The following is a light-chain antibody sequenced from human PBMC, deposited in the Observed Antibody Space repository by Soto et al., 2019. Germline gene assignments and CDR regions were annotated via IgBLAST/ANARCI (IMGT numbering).Light chain of an antibody. CDR1: QSISYW. V-gene: IGKV1-5*01. J-gene: IGKJ4*01. Sequence: DVQLTQSPSTLSASVGDRVTITCRASQSISYWLAWYQQKPGKGPKLLIYDASSLKSGVPSRFSGSESRTEFTLTISSLQPDDFATYYCQQYNSYSRLTFGGGTKVEI. CDR2: DAS. CDR3: QQYNSYSRLT.